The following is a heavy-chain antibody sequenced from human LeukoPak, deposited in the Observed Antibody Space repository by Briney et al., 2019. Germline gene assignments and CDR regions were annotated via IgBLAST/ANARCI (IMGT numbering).Heavy chain of an antibody. Sequence: GGSLRLSCAASGFTFSSYGMHWVRQAPGKGLEWVAFIRYDGSNKYYADSVKGRFTISRDNSKNTLYLQMNSLRAEDTAVYYCAKGHRGGYDFWSGYYLYYFDYWGQGTLVTVSS. V-gene: IGHV3-30*02. J-gene: IGHJ4*02. D-gene: IGHD3-3*01. CDR1: GFTFSSYG. CDR2: IRYDGSNK. CDR3: AKGHRGGYDFWSGYYLYYFDY.